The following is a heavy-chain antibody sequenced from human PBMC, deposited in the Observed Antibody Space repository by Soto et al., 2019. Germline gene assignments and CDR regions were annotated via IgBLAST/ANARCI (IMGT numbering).Heavy chain of an antibody. D-gene: IGHD6-19*01. J-gene: IGHJ4*02. CDR1: GFTFSSYA. Sequence: PGGSLRLSCAASGFTFSSYAMHWVRQAPGKGLEWVAVISYDGSNKYYADSVKGRFTISRDNSKNTLYLQMNSLRAEDTAVYYCARAAAVSGTRGYFDYWVQGTLVTVSS. CDR2: ISYDGSNK. CDR3: ARAAAVSGTRGYFDY. V-gene: IGHV3-30-3*01.